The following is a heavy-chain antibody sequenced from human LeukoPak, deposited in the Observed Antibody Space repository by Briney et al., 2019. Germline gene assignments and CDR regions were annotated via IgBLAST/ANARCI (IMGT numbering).Heavy chain of an antibody. V-gene: IGHV4-61*10. Sequence: SETLSLTCTVSGGSISSGSYYWSWIRQPAGKGLEWIGEINRSGSTNYNPSLKSRVTISVDTSKNQFSLQLNSVTPEDTAVYYCASSSLRGSDAFDIWGQGTMVTVSS. J-gene: IGHJ3*02. CDR1: GGSISSGSYY. D-gene: IGHD3-16*01. CDR2: INRSGST. CDR3: ASSSLRGSDAFDI.